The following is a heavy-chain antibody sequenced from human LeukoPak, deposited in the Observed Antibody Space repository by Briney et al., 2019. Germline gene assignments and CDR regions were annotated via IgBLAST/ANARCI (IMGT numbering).Heavy chain of an antibody. CDR2: IIPILGIA. V-gene: IGHV1-69*04. D-gene: IGHD4-17*01. CDR3: ARDPPTVTTYMDV. CDR1: GGTFSSYT. Sequence: GSSVKVSCKASGGTFSSYTISWVRRAPGQGLEWMGRIIPILGIANYVQKFQGRVTITADKSTSTAYMELSSLRSEDTAVYYCARDPPTVTTYMDVWGKGTTVTVSS. J-gene: IGHJ6*03.